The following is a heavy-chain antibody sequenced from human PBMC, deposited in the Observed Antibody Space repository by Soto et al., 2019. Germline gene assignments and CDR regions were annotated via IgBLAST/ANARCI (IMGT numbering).Heavy chain of an antibody. CDR2: INSDGSST. D-gene: IGHD6-19*01. J-gene: IGHJ4*02. V-gene: IGHV3-74*01. CDR1: GFTFSSYW. Sequence: GGSLRLSCAASGFTFSSYWMHWVRQAPGKGLVWVSRINSDGSSTSYADSVKGRFTNSRDNAKNTLYRQMNSLRAEDTAVYYCARAPEYSSGWTLDYWGQGTLVTVSS. CDR3: ARAPEYSSGWTLDY.